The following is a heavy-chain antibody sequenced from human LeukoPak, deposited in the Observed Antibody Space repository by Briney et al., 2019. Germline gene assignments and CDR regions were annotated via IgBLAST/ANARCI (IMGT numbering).Heavy chain of an antibody. CDR3: ARGVLRYFDWSPWY. D-gene: IGHD3-9*01. CDR2: IKQDGSEK. V-gene: IGHV3-7*04. CDR1: GFTFSSYW. Sequence: PGGSLRLSCAASGFTFSSYWMSWVRQAPGKGLEWVANIKQDGSEKYYVDSVKGRFTISRDNAKNSLYLQMNGLRAEDTAVYYCARGVLRYFDWSPWYWGQGTLVTVSS. J-gene: IGHJ4*02.